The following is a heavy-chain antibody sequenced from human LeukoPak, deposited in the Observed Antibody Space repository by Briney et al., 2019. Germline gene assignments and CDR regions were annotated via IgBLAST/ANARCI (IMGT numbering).Heavy chain of an antibody. V-gene: IGHV3-74*01. D-gene: IGHD6-6*01. J-gene: IGHJ4*02. CDR2: ISPTGSTT. CDR1: GFSFSGHW. Sequence: GGSLRLSGTASGFSFSGHWMHWARQLPGKGLVWVSRISPTGSTTSYADSVKGRFTVSRDNAKNTLYLQVNNLRAEDTAVYYCARGPNSNWSGLDFWGQGTLLTVSS. CDR3: ARGPNSNWSGLDF.